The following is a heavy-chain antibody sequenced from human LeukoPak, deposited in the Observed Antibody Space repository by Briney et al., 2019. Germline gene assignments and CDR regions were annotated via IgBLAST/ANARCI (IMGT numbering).Heavy chain of an antibody. V-gene: IGHV4-59*01. CDR1: GGSISSYY. Sequence: PSETLSLTCTVSGGSISSYYWNWTRQPPGKGLEWIGYIYYIGSTNYNPSLKSRVTISVDTSKNQFSLKLNSVTAADTAVYYCARVQTNLYYYGVGYFDLWGRGTLVTVSS. CDR3: ARVQTNLYYYGVGYFDL. CDR2: IYYIGST. D-gene: IGHD3-10*01. J-gene: IGHJ2*01.